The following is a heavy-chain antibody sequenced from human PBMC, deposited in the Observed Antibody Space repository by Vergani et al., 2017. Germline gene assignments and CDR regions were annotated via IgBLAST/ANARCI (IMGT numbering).Heavy chain of an antibody. CDR3: GRGSDNYN. CDR2: IKNTGDST. J-gene: IGHJ4*02. D-gene: IGHD5-24*01. Sequence: EVQLLQSDGAVVQPGGSLRLSCVASGFTFSSHAMSWVSQGHGQGLEWVSSIKNTGDSTHYADSVKVRFTISRDNTKNTLYWQRNSLRVEDTAVYYCGRGSDNYNWGQGTLVTVSS. V-gene: IGHV3-23*01. CDR1: GFTFSSHA.